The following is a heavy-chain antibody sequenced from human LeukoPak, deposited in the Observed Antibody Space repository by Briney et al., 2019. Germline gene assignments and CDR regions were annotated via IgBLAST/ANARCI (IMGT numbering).Heavy chain of an antibody. D-gene: IGHD3-16*01. CDR3: AKEWITTPFDY. V-gene: IGHV3-23*01. CDR1: GFTFGCYA. Sequence: GGSLRLSCAASGFTFGCYAMSWVRQAPGKGLEWVSAITESGGGTYNADSVKGRFTISRDNSKNTLYLQMNGLRAEDTAVYYCAKEWITTPFDYWGQGTLVTVSS. J-gene: IGHJ4*02. CDR2: ITESGGGT.